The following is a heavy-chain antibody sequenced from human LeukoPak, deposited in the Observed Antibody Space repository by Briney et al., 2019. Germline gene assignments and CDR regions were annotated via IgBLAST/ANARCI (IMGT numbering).Heavy chain of an antibody. J-gene: IGHJ5*02. D-gene: IGHD2-15*01. Sequence: SETLSPTCTVSGGSISSGDYYWSWIRQPPGKGLEWIGYIYYSGSTYYNPSLKSRVTISVDTSKNPFSLKLSSVTAADTAVYYCARVLGYCSGGSCHSYNWFDPWGQGTLVTVSS. V-gene: IGHV4-30-4*01. CDR1: GGSISSGDYY. CDR2: IYYSGST. CDR3: ARVLGYCSGGSCHSYNWFDP.